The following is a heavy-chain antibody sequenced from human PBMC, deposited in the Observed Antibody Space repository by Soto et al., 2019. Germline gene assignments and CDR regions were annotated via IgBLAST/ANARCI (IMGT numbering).Heavy chain of an antibody. J-gene: IGHJ6*02. CDR1: GGTFSSYA. D-gene: IGHD6-13*01. V-gene: IGHV1-69*13. Sequence: SVKVSCKASGGTFSSYAISWVRQAPGQGLEWMGGIIPIFGTANYAQKFQGRVTITADESTSTAYMELSSLRSEDTAVYYCARGQQLASDRYYYYGIDGWGQGATVTVSS. CDR3: ARGQQLASDRYYYYGIDG. CDR2: IIPIFGTA.